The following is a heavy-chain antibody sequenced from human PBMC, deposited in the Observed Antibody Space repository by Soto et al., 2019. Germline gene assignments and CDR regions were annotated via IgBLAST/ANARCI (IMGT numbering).Heavy chain of an antibody. V-gene: IGHV6-1*02. CDR3: ASDSSGIHSYFDL. D-gene: IGHD6-25*01. Sequence: QVQLQQSGPGLVKPSQTLSLICAISGDSVSSATATWSWIRQSPSRGLEWLGRTYYRSNGYTDYAVYVKSPLALPPDTAKNPLSLQLRSPSSDDTDDYFCASDSSGIHSYFDLWGRGTPVTVSS. CDR1: GDSVSSATAT. J-gene: IGHJ2*01. CDR2: TYYRSNGYT.